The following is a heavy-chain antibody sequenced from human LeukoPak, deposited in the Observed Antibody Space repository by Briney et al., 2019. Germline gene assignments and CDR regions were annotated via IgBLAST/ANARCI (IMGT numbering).Heavy chain of an antibody. D-gene: IGHD1-26*01. CDR3: ARGSAGAVYYFDY. CDR1: GGTFSSYA. V-gene: IGHV1-69*05. J-gene: IGHJ4*02. CDR2: IIPIFGTA. Sequence: PVKVSCKASGGTFSSYAISWVRQAPGQGLEWMGGIIPIFGTANYAQKFQGRVTITTDESTSTAYMELSSLRSEDTAVYYCARGSAGAVYYFDYWGQGTLVTVSS.